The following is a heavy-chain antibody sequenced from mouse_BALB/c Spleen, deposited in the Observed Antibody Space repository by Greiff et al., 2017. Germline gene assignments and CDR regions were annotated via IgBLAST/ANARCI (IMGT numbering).Heavy chain of an antibody. CDR3: ANGGYVRFAY. V-gene: IGHV1S135*01. D-gene: IGHD1-2*01. Sequence: VHVKQSGPELVKPGASVKVSCKASGYAFTSYNMYWVKQSHGKSLEWIGYIDPSNGGTSYNQKFKGKATLTVDKSSSTAYLHLNSLTSEDSAVYYCANGGYVRFAYWGQGTLVTVAA. CDR2: IDPSNGGT. J-gene: IGHJ3*01. CDR1: GYAFTSYN.